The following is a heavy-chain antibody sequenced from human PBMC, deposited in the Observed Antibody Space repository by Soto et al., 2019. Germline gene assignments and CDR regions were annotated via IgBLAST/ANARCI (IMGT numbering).Heavy chain of an antibody. J-gene: IGHJ3*02. Sequence: GGSLRLSCAASGFTFSSYSMNWVRQAPGKGLEWVSSISSSSSYIYYADSVKGRFTISRDNAKNSLYLQMDSLRAEDTAVYYCARPYYDSSDAFDIWGQGTMVTVSS. CDR1: GFTFSSYS. V-gene: IGHV3-21*01. CDR3: ARPYYDSSDAFDI. CDR2: ISSSSSYI. D-gene: IGHD3-22*01.